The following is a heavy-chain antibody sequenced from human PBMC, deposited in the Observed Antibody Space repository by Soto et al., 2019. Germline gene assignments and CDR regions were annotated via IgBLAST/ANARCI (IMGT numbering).Heavy chain of an antibody. CDR1: GFSISSYG. V-gene: IGHV3-33*01. CDR3: ARESLDDYGVSYFDY. CDR2: IWYDGSNK. J-gene: IGHJ4*02. D-gene: IGHD4-17*01. Sequence: GGSLRLSCTVSGFSISSYGMHWVRQAPGKGLQWVALIWYDGSNKFYADSVKGRFTISRDTSKNTLYLEMNSLRAEDTALYYCARESLDDYGVSYFDYWAQGTLVTVSS.